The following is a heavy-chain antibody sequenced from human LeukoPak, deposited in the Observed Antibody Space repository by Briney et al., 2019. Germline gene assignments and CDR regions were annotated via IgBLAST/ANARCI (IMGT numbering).Heavy chain of an antibody. D-gene: IGHD3-3*01. CDR2: IYYSGST. Sequence: PSETLSLTCTVSGGSISSYYWSWIRQPPGKGLEWIGYIYYSGSTNYNPSLKSRVTISVDTSKNQFSLKLSSVTAADTAMYYCAGTIFGVVYFYYYYMDVWGKGTTVTVSS. J-gene: IGHJ6*03. CDR3: AGTIFGVVYFYYYYMDV. CDR1: GGSISSYY. V-gene: IGHV4-59*01.